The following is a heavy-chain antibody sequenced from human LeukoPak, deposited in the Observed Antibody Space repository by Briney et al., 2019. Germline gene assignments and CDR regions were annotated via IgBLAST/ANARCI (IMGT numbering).Heavy chain of an antibody. D-gene: IGHD3-9*01. CDR2: IYRSESS. J-gene: IGHJ3*02. CDR1: GGSFSGYY. V-gene: IGHV4-59*01. Sequence: SETLSLTCAVYGGSFSGYYWSWIRQPPGNQLEWIGYIYRSESSNYNPSLKSRVTISVDTSKNQLSLKLSSVTAADTAVYFCARNDGYYDMLTGYRAFDMWGPGTMVTVSS. CDR3: ARNDGYYDMLTGYRAFDM.